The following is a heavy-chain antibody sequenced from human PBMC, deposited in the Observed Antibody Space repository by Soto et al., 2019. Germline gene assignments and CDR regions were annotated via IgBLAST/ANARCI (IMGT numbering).Heavy chain of an antibody. Sequence: QVQLVESGGGLVKPGGSLRVSCAASGFTFSDYYMTWIRQAPGKGLEWVSYISSRSRFIKDADSVKGRFIISRDNAKNSLSLQLNSLRVEDTAIYYCARVRSYGYGPGAMDVWGQGTTVTVSS. CDR2: ISSRSRFI. CDR1: GFTFSDYY. V-gene: IGHV3-11*06. CDR3: ARVRSYGYGPGAMDV. D-gene: IGHD3-16*01. J-gene: IGHJ6*02.